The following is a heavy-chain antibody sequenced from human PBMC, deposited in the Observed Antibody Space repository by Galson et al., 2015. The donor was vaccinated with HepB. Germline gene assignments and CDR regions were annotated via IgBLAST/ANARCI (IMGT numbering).Heavy chain of an antibody. J-gene: IGHJ6*02. Sequence: SVKVSCKASGGTFSSYAISWVRQAPGQGLEWMGRIIPILGIANYAQKFQGRVTITADKSTSTAYMEMSSLRSEDTAVYYCSRVAPTYYYDSSGSYPPALGFDDYYYYGMDVWGQGTTVTVSS. CDR3: SRVAPTYYYDSSGSYPPALGFDDYYYYGMDV. CDR2: IIPILGIA. V-gene: IGHV1-69*04. CDR1: GGTFSSYA. D-gene: IGHD3-22*01.